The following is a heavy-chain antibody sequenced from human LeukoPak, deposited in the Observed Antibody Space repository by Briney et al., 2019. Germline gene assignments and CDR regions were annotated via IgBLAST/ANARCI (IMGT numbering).Heavy chain of an antibody. CDR3: AREEYSGYED. J-gene: IGHJ4*02. D-gene: IGHD5-12*01. Sequence: ELVSYVHSSGSTLYYAASVKGRFTISRDNAKNSLYLQMNSLRAEDTAVYYCAREEYSGYEDWGQGTLVTVSS. CDR2: VHSSGSTL. V-gene: IGHV3-11*01.